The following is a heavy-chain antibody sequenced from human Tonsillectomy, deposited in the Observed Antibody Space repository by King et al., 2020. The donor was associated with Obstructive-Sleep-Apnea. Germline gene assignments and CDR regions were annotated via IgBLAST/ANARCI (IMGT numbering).Heavy chain of an antibody. J-gene: IGHJ4*02. CDR3: ARWGYSDGDYYFDY. Sequence: VQLQESGPGLVKPSETLSLTCTVSGGSISSYYWSWSRQPAGKGLEWSGRVDTSGSTHYNPSLKSRVTMSVDTSKNQFSLKLSSVTAADTAVYYCARWGYSDGDYYFDYWGQGTLVTVSS. D-gene: IGHD5-18*01. CDR2: VDTSGST. CDR1: GGSISSYY. V-gene: IGHV4-4*07.